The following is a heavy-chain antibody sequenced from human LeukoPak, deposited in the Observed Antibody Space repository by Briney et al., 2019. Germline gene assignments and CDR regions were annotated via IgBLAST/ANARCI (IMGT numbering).Heavy chain of an antibody. J-gene: IGHJ3*02. CDR1: GGSISSYY. V-gene: IGHV4-59*01. CDR2: IYYSGST. D-gene: IGHD3-10*01. Sequence: SETLSLTCTVSGGSISSYYWSWIRQPPGKGLEWIGYIYYSGSTNYNPSLKSRVTILVDTSKNQVSLKLSSVTAADTAVYYCAREPIYGSGSYYRAFDIWGQGTMVTVSS. CDR3: AREPIYGSGSYYRAFDI.